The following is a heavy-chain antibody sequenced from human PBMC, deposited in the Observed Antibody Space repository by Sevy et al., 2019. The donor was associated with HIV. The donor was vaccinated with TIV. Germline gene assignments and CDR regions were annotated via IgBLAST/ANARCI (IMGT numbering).Heavy chain of an antibody. V-gene: IGHV3-15*01. CDR1: GFTFSTAW. CDR2: IKSKTDGGTA. D-gene: IGHD3-16*01. J-gene: IGHJ4*02. CDR3: TTASVWDGDWYFDS. Sequence: GESLRLSCAASGFTFSTAWMNWVRQAPGKGLEWVGRIKSKTDGGTADYAAPVKGRTTISRDDSKNTLYLQMNSLKTEDTAVYYCTTASVWDGDWYFDSWGQGTLVTVSS.